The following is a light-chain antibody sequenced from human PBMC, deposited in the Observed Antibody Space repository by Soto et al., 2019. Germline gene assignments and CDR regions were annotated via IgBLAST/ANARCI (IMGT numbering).Light chain of an antibody. Sequence: DIQMTQSPSSPSASVGDRVTITCRASQGIRNDLGWYQQKPGKAPKRLIYATSSLQSGVPSRFSGSGSGTDFALTITSLQAEDFATYYCQQLRMYPSTFGGGTKVEIK. J-gene: IGKJ4*01. CDR1: QGIRND. CDR3: QQLRMYPST. V-gene: IGKV1-17*01. CDR2: ATS.